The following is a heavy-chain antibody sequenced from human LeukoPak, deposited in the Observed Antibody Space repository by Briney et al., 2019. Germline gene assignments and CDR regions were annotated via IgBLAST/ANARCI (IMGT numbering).Heavy chain of an antibody. CDR3: ARGVRYGAPPDY. CDR2: IYTSGST. Sequence: SETLSLTCTVSGGSISSYYWSWTRQPAGKGLEWIGRIYTSGSTNYNPSLKSRVTISVDKSENQFSLKLSSVTAADTAVYYCARGVRYGAPPDYWGQGTLVTVSS. D-gene: IGHD4-17*01. V-gene: IGHV4-4*07. CDR1: GGSISSYY. J-gene: IGHJ4*02.